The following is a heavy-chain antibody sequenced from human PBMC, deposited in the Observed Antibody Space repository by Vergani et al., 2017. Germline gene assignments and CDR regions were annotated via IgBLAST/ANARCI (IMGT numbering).Heavy chain of an antibody. D-gene: IGHD4-11*01. Sequence: QVQLQQWGGGLLKPSETLSLTCVVNGGSFTSYHWTWIRQSPGEGLEWVGDIDHTGRPHYTPSLKSRLTMSVDKSRNQFSLTLNSVTATDTAIYFCARVNTETNGHLYYYYYMDVWGQGTAVTVS. CDR2: IDHTGRP. J-gene: IGHJ6*03. CDR1: GGSFTSYH. V-gene: IGHV4-34*01. CDR3: ARVNTETNGHLYYYYYMDV.